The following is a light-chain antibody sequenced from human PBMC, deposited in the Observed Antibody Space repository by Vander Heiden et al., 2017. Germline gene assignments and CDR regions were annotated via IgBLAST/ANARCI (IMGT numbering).Light chain of an antibody. CDR2: YDR. Sequence: SYVLTHTPPVSVAPGKTANITGAGSNMQTKSVHWYQQKPGQAPVVVIYYDRDLPAGIPERFSGSSSGNTATLTISRLEAGDEADYYCQVWDSSSDQGVFGTGTKVIVL. V-gene: IGLV3-21*04. J-gene: IGLJ1*01. CDR3: QVWDSSSDQGV. CDR1: NMQTKS.